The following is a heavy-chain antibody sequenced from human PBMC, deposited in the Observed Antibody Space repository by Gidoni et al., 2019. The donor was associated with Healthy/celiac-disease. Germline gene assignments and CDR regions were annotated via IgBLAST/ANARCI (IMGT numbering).Heavy chain of an antibody. CDR1: GFTFSSYG. V-gene: IGHV3-7*01. CDR2: IKQDGSEK. J-gene: IGHJ4*02. Sequence: EVQLVESGGGLVQPGGSLRLSCAASGFTFSSYGMSWVRQAPGKGLEWVANIKQDGSEKYYVDSVKGRFTISRDNAKNSLYLQMNSLRAEDTAVYYCARGWIQLDDHFDYWGQGTLVTVSS. D-gene: IGHD5-18*01. CDR3: ARGWIQLDDHFDY.